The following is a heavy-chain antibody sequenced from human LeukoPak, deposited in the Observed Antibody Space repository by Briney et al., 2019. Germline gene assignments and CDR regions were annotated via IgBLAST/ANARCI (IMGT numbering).Heavy chain of an antibody. J-gene: IGHJ5*02. V-gene: IGHV1-2*02. CDR2: INPNSGGT. Sequence: ASVKVSCKASGYTFTGYYMHWVRQAPGQGLEWMGWINPNSGGTNYAQKFQGRVTMTRDTSISTAYMELSRLRSEDTAVYYCARVRTYVVVTAIPRGWFDPWGQGTLVTVSS. CDR3: ARVRTYVVVTAIPRGWFDP. CDR1: GYTFTGYY. D-gene: IGHD2-21*02.